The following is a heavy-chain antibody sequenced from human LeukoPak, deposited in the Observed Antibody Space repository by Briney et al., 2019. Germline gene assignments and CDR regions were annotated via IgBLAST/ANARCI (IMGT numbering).Heavy chain of an antibody. CDR3: AKQYY. CDR2: ISYDGSDK. Sequence: GRSLILSCAASGFTFSSYGLHWVRQAPGKGLEWVAVISYDGSDKYYADSVKGRFTISRDNSKNTLYLQMNSLRAEDTAVYYCAKQYYWGQGTLVTVSS. V-gene: IGHV3-30*18. J-gene: IGHJ4*02. CDR1: GFTFSSYG.